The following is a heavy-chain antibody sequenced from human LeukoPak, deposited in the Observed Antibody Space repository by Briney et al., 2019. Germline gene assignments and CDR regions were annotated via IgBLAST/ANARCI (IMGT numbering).Heavy chain of an antibody. Sequence: PSETLSLTCTVSGGSISSYYWSWIRQPPGKGLEWIGYIYYSGSTNYNPSLKSRVTISVDTSKNQFSLKLSSVTAADTAVYYCERRTAGYPPDYWGQGTLVTVS. J-gene: IGHJ4*02. CDR3: ERRTAGYPPDY. D-gene: IGHD6-13*01. CDR2: IYYSGST. V-gene: IGHV4-59*01. CDR1: GGSISSYY.